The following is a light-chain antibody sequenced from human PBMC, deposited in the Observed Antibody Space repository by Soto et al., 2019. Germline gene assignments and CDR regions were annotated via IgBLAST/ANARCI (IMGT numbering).Light chain of an antibody. J-gene: IGLJ1*01. CDR1: NNL. Sequence: QSAPTQPASVSGSPGQSITISCTGTNNLVSWYQQHPGKAPKVVIYEGTKRPSSVSNRFSGSNSGRTASLTISGLQAEDEAHYFCCVYVGARSYVFGPETKLTVL. CDR2: EGT. V-gene: IGLV2-23*01. CDR3: CVYVGARSYV.